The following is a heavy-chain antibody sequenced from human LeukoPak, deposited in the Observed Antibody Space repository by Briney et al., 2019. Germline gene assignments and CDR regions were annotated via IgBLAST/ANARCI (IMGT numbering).Heavy chain of an antibody. CDR1: GFTFSSYW. V-gene: IGHV3-7*01. CDR2: IKQDGSEK. Sequence: GGSLRLSCAASGFTFSSYWRSWVRQAPGKGLEGVANIKQDGSEKYYGDSVKGRFTISRDNAKPSLYMQMNSLRAEDTAVYYCAREVTVLRLGVYADYWGQGTLVTVSS. CDR3: AREVTVLRLGVYADY. J-gene: IGHJ4*02. D-gene: IGHD3-16*01.